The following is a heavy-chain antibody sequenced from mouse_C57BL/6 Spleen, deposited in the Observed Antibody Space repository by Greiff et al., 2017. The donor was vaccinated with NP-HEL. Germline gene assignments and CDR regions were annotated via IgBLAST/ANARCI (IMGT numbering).Heavy chain of an antibody. CDR2: INPSNGGT. V-gene: IGHV1-53*01. CDR3: ARSREAHWFAY. D-gene: IGHD3-1*01. J-gene: IGHJ3*01. CDR1: GYTFTSYW. Sequence: QVHVKQSGTELVKPGASVKLSCKASGYTFTSYWMHWVKQRPGQGLEWIGNINPSNGGTNYNEKFKSKATLTVDKSSSTAYMQLSSLTSEDSAVYYCARSREAHWFAYWGQGTLVTVSA.